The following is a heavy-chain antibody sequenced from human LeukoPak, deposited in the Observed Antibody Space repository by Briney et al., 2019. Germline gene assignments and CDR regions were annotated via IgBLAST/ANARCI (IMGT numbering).Heavy chain of an antibody. CDR3: ARGTWDGDRTFDI. CDR1: GFTFSSYS. J-gene: IGHJ3*02. V-gene: IGHV3-48*02. CDR2: ISGTSSII. Sequence: GGSLRLSCATSGFTFSSYSMNWVRQAPGKRPEWISYISGTSSIIYYTPSVKGRFTISRDNGKYSLYLQMNSLRDDDTAVYFCARGTWDGDRTFDIWGQGAMVTVSS. D-gene: IGHD5-24*01.